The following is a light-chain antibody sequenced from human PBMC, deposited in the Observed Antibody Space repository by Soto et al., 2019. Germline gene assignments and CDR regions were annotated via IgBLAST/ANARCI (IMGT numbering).Light chain of an antibody. J-gene: IGLJ2*01. Sequence: QSALTQPPSVSGAPGQRVTISCTGSSSNIGAGYDVHWYQQLPGTAPKLLIYGNSNRPSGVPDRFSGSKSGTSASLAITGLQAEDEADCYCQSYDSSVSKEVFGGGTKLIVL. V-gene: IGLV1-40*01. CDR1: SSNIGAGYD. CDR3: QSYDSSVSKEV. CDR2: GNS.